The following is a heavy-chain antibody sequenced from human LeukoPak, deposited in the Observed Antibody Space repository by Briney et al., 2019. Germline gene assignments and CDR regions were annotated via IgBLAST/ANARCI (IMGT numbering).Heavy chain of an antibody. CDR1: GGSFSGYY. J-gene: IGHJ4*02. D-gene: IGHD2-21*02. CDR3: ARGVTLSRRGSYCGGDCYSGPPVY. V-gene: IGHV4-34*01. CDR2: INHSGST. Sequence: PSETLSLTCAVYGGSFSGYYWSWIRQPPGKGLEWIGEINHSGSTNYNPSLKSRVTMSVDTSKNQFSLKLSSVTAADTAVYYCARGVTLSRRGSYCGGDCYSGPPVYWGQGTLVTVSS.